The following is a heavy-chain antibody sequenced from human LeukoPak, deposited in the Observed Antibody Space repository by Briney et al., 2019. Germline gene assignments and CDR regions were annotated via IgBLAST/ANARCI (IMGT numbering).Heavy chain of an antibody. CDR2: IYYSGST. Sequence: PSETLSLTCTVSGGSISSYYWSWIQQPPGKGLEWIGYIYYSGSTNYNPSLKSRVTISVDTSKNQFSLKLSSVTAADTAVYYCARDLRGRRYYYYGMDVWGQGTTVTVSS. J-gene: IGHJ6*02. D-gene: IGHD2-15*01. CDR1: GGSISSYY. V-gene: IGHV4-59*01. CDR3: ARDLRGRRYYYYGMDV.